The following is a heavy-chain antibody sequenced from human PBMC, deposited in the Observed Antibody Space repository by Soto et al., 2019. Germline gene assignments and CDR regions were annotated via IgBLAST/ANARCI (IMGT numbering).Heavy chain of an antibody. CDR1: GFTFSSYW. CDR3: ARENNWNYDG. Sequence: GGSLRLSCAASGFTFSSYWMHWVRQAPGKGLVWVSRLNSDGSSTGYADSVKGRFTISRDNAKNTLYLQMNSLRAEDTAVYYCARENNWNYDGWGQGTLVTVSS. J-gene: IGHJ4*02. D-gene: IGHD1-7*01. CDR2: LNSDGSST. V-gene: IGHV3-74*01.